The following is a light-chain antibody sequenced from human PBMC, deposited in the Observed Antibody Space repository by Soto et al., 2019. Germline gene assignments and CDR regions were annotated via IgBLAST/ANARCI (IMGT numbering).Light chain of an antibody. CDR3: QQYDASPIT. V-gene: IGKV3-20*01. CDR1: QTLTSSY. J-gene: IGKJ2*01. Sequence: EIVLTQSPGTLSLSPGQRATLSCRTSQTLTSSYLAWYQQKPGQAPSLLIYGASTRVTAFPDGFNGSGSGTHFTLTISRVEPEDFAVYYCQQYDASPITFGQGTKVDIK. CDR2: GAS.